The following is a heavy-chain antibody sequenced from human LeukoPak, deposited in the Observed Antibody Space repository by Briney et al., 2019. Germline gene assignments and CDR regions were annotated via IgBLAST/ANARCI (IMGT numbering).Heavy chain of an antibody. CDR2: IIPIFGTA. CDR1: GGTFSSYA. V-gene: IGHV1-69*05. Sequence: SVKVSCKASGGTFSSYAISWVRQAPGQRLEWMGGIIPIFGTANYAQKFQGRVTITTDESTSTAYMELSSLRSEDTAVYYCARVYMAVAGRVRATTFYMDVWGKGTTVTVSS. J-gene: IGHJ6*03. CDR3: ARVYMAVAGRVRATTFYMDV. D-gene: IGHD6-19*01.